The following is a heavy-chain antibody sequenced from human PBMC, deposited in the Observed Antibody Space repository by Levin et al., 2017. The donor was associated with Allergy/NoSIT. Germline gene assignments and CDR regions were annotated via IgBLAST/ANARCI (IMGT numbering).Heavy chain of an antibody. D-gene: IGHD5-24*01. CDR2: ISYSGST. J-gene: IGHJ5*02. CDR1: GGSITTYS. V-gene: IGHV4-59*01. Sequence: ETLSLTCTVSGGSITTYSWSWIRQPPGKGLEWIGYISYSGSTNYNPSLKSRVTISVDTSKNQFSLKLSSVTAADTAVYYCATRQGAYYNHWFDPWGQGTLVTVSS. CDR3: ATRQGAYYNHWFDP.